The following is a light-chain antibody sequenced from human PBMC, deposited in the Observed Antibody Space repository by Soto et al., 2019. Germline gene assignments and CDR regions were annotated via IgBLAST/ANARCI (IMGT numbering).Light chain of an antibody. J-gene: IGLJ1*01. Sequence: QSVLTQPPSASGTPGQRVTISCSGSSSNIGSNTVNWYQQLPGTAPKLLIYSNSQRPSGVPDRFSGSKSGTSASLAISGLQSEDEADYYCAAWDDSLNGRVFGNGTKVTVL. V-gene: IGLV1-44*01. CDR2: SNS. CDR3: AAWDDSLNGRV. CDR1: SSNIGSNT.